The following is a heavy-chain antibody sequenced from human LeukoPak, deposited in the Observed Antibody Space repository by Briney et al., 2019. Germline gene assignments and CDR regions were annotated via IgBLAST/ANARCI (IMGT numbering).Heavy chain of an antibody. CDR2: IIPNLGTT. D-gene: IGHD3-22*01. V-gene: IGHV1-69*04. J-gene: IGHJ4*02. CDR3: AATNDGGGYQWGDFFDF. CDR1: GGTSNSHA. Sequence: SVKVSCKASGGTSNSHAISWVRQAPGQGLEWMGRIIPNLGTTNRAQNFQDRATLTADKSTNTAYMELTSLTSDDTAVYYCAATNDGGGYQWGDFFDFWGQGTLVTVSS.